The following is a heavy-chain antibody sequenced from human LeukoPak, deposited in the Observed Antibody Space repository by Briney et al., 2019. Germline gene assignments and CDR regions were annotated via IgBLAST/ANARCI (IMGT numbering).Heavy chain of an antibody. Sequence: PGGSLRLSCAASGFTFDDYAMHWVRQAPGKGLEWVSGISWNSGSIGYADSVKGRFTISRDNAKNSLYLQMNSLRAEDTAVYYCARVSRYSSGWWGGDYFDYWGQGTLVTVSS. CDR1: GFTFDDYA. CDR3: ARVSRYSSGWWGGDYFDY. CDR2: ISWNSGSI. D-gene: IGHD6-19*01. J-gene: IGHJ4*02. V-gene: IGHV3-9*01.